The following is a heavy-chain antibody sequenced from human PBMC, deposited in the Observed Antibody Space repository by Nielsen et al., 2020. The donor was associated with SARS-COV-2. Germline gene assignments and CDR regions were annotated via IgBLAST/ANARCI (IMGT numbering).Heavy chain of an antibody. D-gene: IGHD5/OR15-5a*01. CDR1: GFTFSIYA. Sequence: GGSLRLSCAASGFTFSIYAMSWVRQAPGKGLEWVAAISGGGGSTFYADSVKGRFTISRDNSKNTLYLQMNSLRGEYTAVYYCANWQCVPGSQRWLHPWGHGTLVTVSS. J-gene: IGHJ5*02. V-gene: IGHV3-23*01. CDR3: ANWQCVPGSQRWLHP. CDR2: ISGGGGST.